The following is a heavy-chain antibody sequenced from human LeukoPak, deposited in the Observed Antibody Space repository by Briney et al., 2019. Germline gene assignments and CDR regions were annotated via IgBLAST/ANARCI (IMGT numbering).Heavy chain of an antibody. CDR1: GGSISSDNYF. CDR2: IYHSGSA. D-gene: IGHD2-15*01. CDR3: AREVNEPASTDAFDI. J-gene: IGHJ3*02. V-gene: IGHV4-31*03. Sequence: PSETLSLTCTVSGGSISSDNYFWSWIRQRPGKGLEWLGYIYHSGSAYYNPSLKSRLTISVDTSKNQFSLKLNSVIAADTAVYYCAREVNEPASTDAFDIWGQGTMVTVSS.